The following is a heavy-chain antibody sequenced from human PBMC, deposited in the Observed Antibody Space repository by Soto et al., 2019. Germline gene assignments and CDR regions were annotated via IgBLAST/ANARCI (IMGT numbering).Heavy chain of an antibody. Sequence: EVQLVESGGGLVQPGGSLKLSCAASGFTFSGSAMHWVRQASGEGLEWVGRIRSKANSYATAYAASVKGRFTISRDDSKNTAYLQMNSLKTEDTAVYYCARGKEIPDYWNFDLWGRGTLVTVSS. V-gene: IGHV3-73*02. CDR2: IRSKANSYAT. CDR1: GFTFSGSA. CDR3: ARGKEIPDYWNFDL. J-gene: IGHJ2*01. D-gene: IGHD2-2*02.